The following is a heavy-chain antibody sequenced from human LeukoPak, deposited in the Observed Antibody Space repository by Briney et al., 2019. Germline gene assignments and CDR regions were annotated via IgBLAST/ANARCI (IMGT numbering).Heavy chain of an antibody. CDR3: ARGTRITLLRGSPNEAFDI. Sequence: GGSLRLSCAASGFTFSSHTMNWVRQAPGKGLEWVSSISSSSSYIYYADSVKGRFTISRDNAKNSLYLQMNSLRAEDTAVYYCARGTRITLLRGSPNEAFDIWGQGTKVTVSS. CDR2: ISSSSSYI. J-gene: IGHJ3*02. D-gene: IGHD3-10*01. V-gene: IGHV3-21*01. CDR1: GFTFSSHT.